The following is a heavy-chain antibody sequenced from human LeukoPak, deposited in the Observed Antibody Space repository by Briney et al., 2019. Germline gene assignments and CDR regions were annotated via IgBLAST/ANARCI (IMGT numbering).Heavy chain of an antibody. CDR1: GGSFSGYY. CDR3: ARGSPSGDIVVVPAAMKSAVWFDP. J-gene: IGHJ5*02. V-gene: IGHV4-34*01. D-gene: IGHD2-2*01. Sequence: PSETLSLTCAVYGGSFSGYYWSWIRQPPGKGLEWIGEINHSGSTNYNPFLKSRVTISVDTSKNQFSLKLSSVTAADTAVYYCARGSPSGDIVVVPAAMKSAVWFDPWGQGTLVTVSS. CDR2: INHSGST.